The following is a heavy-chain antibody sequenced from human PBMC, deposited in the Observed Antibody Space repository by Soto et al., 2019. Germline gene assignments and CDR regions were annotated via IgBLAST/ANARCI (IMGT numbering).Heavy chain of an antibody. J-gene: IGHJ6*02. D-gene: IGHD5-18*01. Sequence: GGSLRLSCAASGFTFSSYAMSWVRQAPGKGLEWVGRIRSKANSYATAYAASVKGRFTISRDDSKNTAYLQMNSLKTEDTAVYYCTRRDTAMAYYYYYGMDVWGQGTTVTVSS. CDR1: GFTFSSYA. CDR3: TRRDTAMAYYYYYGMDV. CDR2: IRSKANSYAT. V-gene: IGHV3-73*01.